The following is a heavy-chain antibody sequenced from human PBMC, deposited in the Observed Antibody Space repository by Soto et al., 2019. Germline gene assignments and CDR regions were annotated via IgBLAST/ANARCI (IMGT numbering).Heavy chain of an antibody. CDR2: ITFTGGTT. V-gene: IGHV3-23*01. CDR3: AKSVTQCMYGMDV. D-gene: IGHD2-8*01. CDR1: GFTVSAYG. Sequence: EVQLLESGGDLVQPGGSLRLSCAASGFTVSAYGMTWVRQTPGKGLEWVSGITFTGGTTYYADSVKGRFTISRDNSKNTVYLQMNSLRAEDTAVYDCAKSVTQCMYGMDVWGQGTTVTVSS. J-gene: IGHJ6*02.